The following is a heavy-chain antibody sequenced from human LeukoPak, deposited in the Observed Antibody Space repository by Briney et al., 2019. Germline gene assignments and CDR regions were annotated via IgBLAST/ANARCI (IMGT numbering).Heavy chain of an antibody. Sequence: PGGSLRLSCAASGFTFSSYSMNWVRQAPGKGLEWVSYISSSSSTIYYADSVKGRFTISRDNAKNSLYLQMNSLRAEDTAVYYCARVASAWYYYYMDVWGKGTTVTVSS. CDR1: GFTFSSYS. J-gene: IGHJ6*03. V-gene: IGHV3-48*01. CDR3: ARVASAWYYYYMDV. CDR2: ISSSSSTI. D-gene: IGHD2-21*01.